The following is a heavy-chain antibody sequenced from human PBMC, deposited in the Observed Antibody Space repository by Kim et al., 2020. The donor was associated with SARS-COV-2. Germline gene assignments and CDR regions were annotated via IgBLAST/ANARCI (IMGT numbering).Heavy chain of an antibody. Sequence: YAAAVKGRFTISRDDSKNTAYLQMNSLKTEDTAVYYCTAYGDYYYYGMDVWGQGTTVTVSS. V-gene: IGHV3-73*01. D-gene: IGHD4-17*01. J-gene: IGHJ6*02. CDR3: TAYGDYYYYGMDV.